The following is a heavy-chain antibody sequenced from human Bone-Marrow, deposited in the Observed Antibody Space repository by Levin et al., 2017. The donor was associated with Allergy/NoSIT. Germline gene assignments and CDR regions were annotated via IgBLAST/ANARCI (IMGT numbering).Heavy chain of an antibody. CDR2: IYSRGAT. CDR3: ARDVVSTVGFHFFDH. CDR1: GFIVTNTY. V-gene: IGHV3-53*05. D-gene: IGHD5/OR15-5a*01. J-gene: IGHJ4*02. Sequence: PGESLKISCAVSGFIVTNTYVSWVRQTPGKGLEWVSTIYSRGATKYADAVKGRLTISRDGSKNTGDLEMHSLRGDDTAIYYCARDVVSTVGFHFFDHWGQGTLVTVSS.